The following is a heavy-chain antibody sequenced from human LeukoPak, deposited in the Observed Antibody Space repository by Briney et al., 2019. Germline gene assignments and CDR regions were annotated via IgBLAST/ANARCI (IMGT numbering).Heavy chain of an antibody. Sequence: GGSLRLSCEASGFNFEGYGMHWVRQAPGKGLEWVAFIRYDGSNKYYADSVKGRFTISRDNSKNTLYLQMNSLRAEDKAVYYCAAVVPAAIGFDYWGQGTLVTVSS. J-gene: IGHJ4*02. V-gene: IGHV3-30*02. CDR1: GFNFEGYG. CDR2: IRYDGSNK. CDR3: AAVVPAAIGFDY. D-gene: IGHD2-2*01.